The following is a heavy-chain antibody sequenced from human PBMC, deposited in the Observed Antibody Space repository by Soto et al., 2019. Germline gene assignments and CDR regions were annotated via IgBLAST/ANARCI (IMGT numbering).Heavy chain of an antibody. D-gene: IGHD6-19*01. CDR1: GFTFSSYA. Sequence: EVQLLESGGGLVQPGGSLRLSCAASGFTFSSYAMSWVRQAPGKGLEWVSAISGSGGSTYYADSVKGRFTISRDNSKNTLYLQMNSLRPEDTAVSYCANAQWLTNNQFDYWGQGTLVTVSS. CDR3: ANAQWLTNNQFDY. J-gene: IGHJ4*02. V-gene: IGHV3-23*01. CDR2: ISGSGGST.